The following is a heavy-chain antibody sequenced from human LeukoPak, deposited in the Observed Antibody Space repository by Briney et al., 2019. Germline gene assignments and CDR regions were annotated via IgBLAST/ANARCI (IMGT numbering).Heavy chain of an antibody. CDR2: ISGSGGST. D-gene: IGHD4-23*01. CDR1: GFTLSSYA. CDR3: AKDRDYGGNSGDY. V-gene: IGHV3-23*01. Sequence: GGSLRLSCAASGFTLSSYAMSWVRQAPGKGLEWVSAISGSGGSTYYADSVKGRFTISRDNSKNTLYLQMNSLRAEDTAVYYCAKDRDYGGNSGDYWGQGTLVTVSS. J-gene: IGHJ4*02.